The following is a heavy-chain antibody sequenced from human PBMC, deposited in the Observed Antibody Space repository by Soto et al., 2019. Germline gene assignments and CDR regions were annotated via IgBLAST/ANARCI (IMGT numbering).Heavy chain of an antibody. J-gene: IGHJ6*02. CDR1: GLTLSNAW. Sequence: GGSLRLSCAASGLTLSNAWMNWVREAPGKGLEWVGRIKTKTEGGTTDYAAPVKGRFTISRDDSKNTLYLQMNSLKTEDTAVYYCTADQVVTSDYAMDVWGQGTTVTVAS. V-gene: IGHV3-15*07. CDR3: TADQVVTSDYAMDV. D-gene: IGHD2-21*02. CDR2: IKTKTEGGTT.